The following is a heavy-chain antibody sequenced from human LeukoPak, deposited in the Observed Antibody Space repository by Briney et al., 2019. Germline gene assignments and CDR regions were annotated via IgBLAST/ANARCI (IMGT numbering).Heavy chain of an antibody. CDR1: GGSISSSSYY. V-gene: IGHV4-39*01. J-gene: IGHJ4*02. Sequence: SETLSLTCTVSGGSISSSSYYWGWIRQPPGKGLEWIGSIYYSGSTYYNPSLKSRVTTSVDTSKNQFSLKLSSVTAADTAVYYCATPNYGDYSVDYWGQGTLVTVSS. CDR2: IYYSGST. D-gene: IGHD4-17*01. CDR3: ATPNYGDYSVDY.